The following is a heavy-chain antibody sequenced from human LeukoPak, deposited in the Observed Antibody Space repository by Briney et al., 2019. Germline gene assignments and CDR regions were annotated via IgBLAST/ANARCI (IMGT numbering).Heavy chain of an antibody. D-gene: IGHD2-21*01. V-gene: IGHV1-24*01. CDR2: FDPEDGET. CDR1: GYTFTDYY. Sequence: GASVKVSCKASGYTFTDYYIHWVRQAPGKGLEWMGGFDPEDGETIYAQKFQGRVTMTEDTSTDTAYMELSSLRSEDTAVYYCATGAYCGGDCYHYGMDVWGQGTTVTVSS. CDR3: ATGAYCGGDCYHYGMDV. J-gene: IGHJ6*02.